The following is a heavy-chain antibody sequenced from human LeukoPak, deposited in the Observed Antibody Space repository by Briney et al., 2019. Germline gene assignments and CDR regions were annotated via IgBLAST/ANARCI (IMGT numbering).Heavy chain of an antibody. Sequence: GGSLRLSCAASGFTFSSYAMSWVRQAPGKGLEWVSAISGSGGSTYYADSVKGRFTTSRDNSKNTLYLQMNSLRAEDTAVYYCAKDWTQADYYYYGMDVWGQGTTVTVSS. CDR1: GFTFSSYA. CDR3: AKDWTQADYYYYGMDV. D-gene: IGHD3-3*01. J-gene: IGHJ6*02. V-gene: IGHV3-23*01. CDR2: ISGSGGST.